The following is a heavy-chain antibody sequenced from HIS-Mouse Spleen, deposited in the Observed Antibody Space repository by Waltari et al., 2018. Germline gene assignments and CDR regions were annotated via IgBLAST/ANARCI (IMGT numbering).Heavy chain of an antibody. CDR1: GGSISSGGYY. V-gene: IGHV4-31*03. CDR2: INDSGRT. Sequence: QVQLQESGPGLAKPSQTLSLTCTVSGGSISSGGYYWSWIRQHPGKGLEWIGYINDSGRTYYNPSPRGRVTVSVDTSRNQFSLKLSSVTAADTAVYYCARSPYYDFWSGYSDNWFDPWGQGTLVTVSS. J-gene: IGHJ5*02. D-gene: IGHD3-3*01. CDR3: ARSPYYDFWSGYSDNWFDP.